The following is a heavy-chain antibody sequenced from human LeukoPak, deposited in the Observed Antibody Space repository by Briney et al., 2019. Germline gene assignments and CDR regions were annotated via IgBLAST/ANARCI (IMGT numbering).Heavy chain of an antibody. J-gene: IGHJ5*02. CDR2: ISAYNGNT. CDR1: GYTFTSYG. D-gene: IGHD3-22*01. V-gene: IGHV1-18*01. Sequence: SSVKVACKASGYTFTSYGISWVRQAPGQGLGGVGWISAYNGNTNYAQKLQGRVTITTDTSTSTAYMALRRLRPDDTAVYSCATLGYDSSGYYYTKNWFDHWGQGTLVTVSS. CDR3: ATLGYDSSGYYYTKNWFDH.